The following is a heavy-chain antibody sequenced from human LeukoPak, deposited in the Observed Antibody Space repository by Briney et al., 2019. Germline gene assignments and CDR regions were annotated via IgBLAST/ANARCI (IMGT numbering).Heavy chain of an antibody. CDR1: GFTFSSYW. J-gene: IGHJ3*02. CDR2: IKEDGSES. V-gene: IGHV3-7*01. CDR3: ARDLAGPPQEAFDI. Sequence: QAGGSLRLSCAAAGFTFSSYWMNWVRQAPGKGLEWVASIKEDGSESYYVDCVKGRCTISRENTKKSLYLQMNTLTAEDTAVYYCARDLAGPPQEAFDISGQGTMGTVSS.